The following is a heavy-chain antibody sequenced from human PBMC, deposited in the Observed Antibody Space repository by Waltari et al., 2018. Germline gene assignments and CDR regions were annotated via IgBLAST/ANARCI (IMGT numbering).Heavy chain of an antibody. Sequence: QLVESGGGLVQPGGSLKLSCAASGFTFSNYWLHWVRQAPGKGLLSVAHINTYVRTTNYADSGKGRFTISRDNAKNTRFLKMNSLRAEDTALYYCVLYSSEVLGDCWGRGTLVTVSS. CDR3: VLYSSEVLGDC. CDR1: GFTFSNYW. D-gene: IGHD6-25*01. V-gene: IGHV3-74*01. J-gene: IGHJ4*02. CDR2: INTYVRTT.